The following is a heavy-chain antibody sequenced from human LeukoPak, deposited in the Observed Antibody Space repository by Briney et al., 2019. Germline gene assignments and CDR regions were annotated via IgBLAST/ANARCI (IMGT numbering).Heavy chain of an antibody. CDR1: GFTFSGSA. CDR3: AKMGYYYDSSGFLF. J-gene: IGHJ4*02. Sequence: PGGSLKLSCAASGFTFSGSAMHWVRQASGKGLEWVGRIRSKANSYATANAASVKGRFTISRDDSKNTLYLQMNSLRAEDTAVYYCAKMGYYYDSSGFLFWGQGTLVTVSS. CDR2: IRSKANSYAT. V-gene: IGHV3-73*01. D-gene: IGHD3-22*01.